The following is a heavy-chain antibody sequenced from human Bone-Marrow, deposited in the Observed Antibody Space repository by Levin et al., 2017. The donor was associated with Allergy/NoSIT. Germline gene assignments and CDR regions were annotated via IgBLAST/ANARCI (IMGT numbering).Heavy chain of an antibody. CDR3: VRAQTGYVSPFDF. J-gene: IGHJ4*02. D-gene: IGHD3-9*01. CDR2: IYYSGET. CDR1: GGSTRLGGYY. V-gene: IGHV4-31*03. Sequence: PSQTLSLTCSVSGGSTRLGGYYWGWIRQHPVKGLEWLGYIYYSGETFYNPSVESRLVISHDPSENQFSLKLTSLTAADTALYYCVRAQTGYVSPFDFWGPGTLVTVSS.